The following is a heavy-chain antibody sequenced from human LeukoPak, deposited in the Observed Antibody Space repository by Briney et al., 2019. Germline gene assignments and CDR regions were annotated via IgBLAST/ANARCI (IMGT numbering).Heavy chain of an antibody. V-gene: IGHV4-34*01. CDR3: ARGRWLVGFDY. J-gene: IGHJ4*02. D-gene: IGHD6-19*01. CDR2: INHSGST. Sequence: SETLSLTCAVYGGSFSGYYWSWIRQPPGKGLEWIGEINHSGSTNYNPSLKSRVTISVDTSKNQFSLKLSSVTAADTAVYYCARGRWLVGFDYWGQGTLVTVSS. CDR1: GGSFSGYY.